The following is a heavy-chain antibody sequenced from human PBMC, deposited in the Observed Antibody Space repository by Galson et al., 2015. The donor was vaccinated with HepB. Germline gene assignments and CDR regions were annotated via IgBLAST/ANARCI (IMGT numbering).Heavy chain of an antibody. V-gene: IGHV1-18*04. CDR2: ISAYNGNT. Sequence: SVKVSCKASGYTFTSYGISWVRQAPGQGLEWMGWISAYNGNTNYAQKLQGRVTMATDTSTSTAYMELRSLSSDDTAVYYCARGFNSYYDYVWGSYRYPPDAFDIWGQGTMVTVSS. CDR1: GYTFTSYG. D-gene: IGHD3-16*02. CDR3: ARGFNSYYDYVWGSYRYPPDAFDI. J-gene: IGHJ3*02.